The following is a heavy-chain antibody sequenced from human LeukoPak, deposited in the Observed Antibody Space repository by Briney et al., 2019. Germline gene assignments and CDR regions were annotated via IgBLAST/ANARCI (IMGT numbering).Heavy chain of an antibody. D-gene: IGHD3-9*01. V-gene: IGHV4-59*01. Sequence: ASETLSLTCTVSGGSISSYYWSWIRQPPGKGLEWIGYIYYSGSTNYNPSLKSRVTISVDMSKNQFSLKLSSVTAADTAVYYCARADILYASDIWGQGTMVTVSS. J-gene: IGHJ3*02. CDR3: ARADILYASDI. CDR1: GGSISSYY. CDR2: IYYSGST.